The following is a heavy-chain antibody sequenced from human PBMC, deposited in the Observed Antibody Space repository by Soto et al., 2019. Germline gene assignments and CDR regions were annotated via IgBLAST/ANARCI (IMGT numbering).Heavy chain of an antibody. J-gene: IGHJ4*02. CDR1: GFTFDDYA. D-gene: IGHD1-1*01. V-gene: IGHV3-9*01. Sequence: EVQLVESGGGLVQPGRSLRLSCAASGFTFDDYAMHWVRQAPGKGREWGSGISWNSGSIGYADSVKGRFTISRDNAKNSLSLQMNCRRAEDTALYYCARGSWNDKYYFDYWGQGTLVTVSS. CDR3: ARGSWNDKYYFDY. CDR2: ISWNSGSI.